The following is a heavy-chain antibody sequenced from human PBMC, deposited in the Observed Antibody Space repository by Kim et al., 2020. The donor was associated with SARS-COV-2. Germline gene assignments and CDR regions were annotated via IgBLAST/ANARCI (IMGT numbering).Heavy chain of an antibody. V-gene: IGHV3-13*01. J-gene: IGHJ3*02. D-gene: IGHD1-26*01. CDR3: ARGGSGSYDAFDI. Sequence: QGSLKGRFTISRENAKNSLYLQMNSLRAGDTAVYYCARGGSGSYDAFDIWGQGTMVTVSS.